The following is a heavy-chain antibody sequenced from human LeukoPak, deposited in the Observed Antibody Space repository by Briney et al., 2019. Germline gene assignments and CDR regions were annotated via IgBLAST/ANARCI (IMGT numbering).Heavy chain of an antibody. CDR2: ISSSGNTI. V-gene: IGHV3-48*03. J-gene: IGHJ4*02. D-gene: IGHD4-17*01. CDR3: ARVLTAVTSMVY. Sequence: QPGGSLRLSYAASGFTFDTYEMNWVRQAPGKGLEWVSYISSSGNTIYYADSVKGRFTISRDNAQNSLYLHMNSLRAEDTAVYFCARVLTAVTSMVYWGQGTLVTVSS. CDR1: GFTFDTYE.